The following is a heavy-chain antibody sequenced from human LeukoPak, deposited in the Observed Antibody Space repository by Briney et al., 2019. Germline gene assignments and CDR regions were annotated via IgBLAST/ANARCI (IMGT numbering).Heavy chain of an antibody. CDR1: GFTFSSYG. J-gene: IGHJ4*02. Sequence: GGSLRLSCAASGFTFSSYGMHWVRQAPGKGLEWVAFRRYDGSNKYYADSVKGRFTISRDNSKNTLYLQMNSLRAEDTAVYYCAKVRGYYDSTGYYWYDYWGQGTLVTVSS. V-gene: IGHV3-30*02. CDR2: RRYDGSNK. CDR3: AKVRGYYDSTGYYWYDY. D-gene: IGHD3-22*01.